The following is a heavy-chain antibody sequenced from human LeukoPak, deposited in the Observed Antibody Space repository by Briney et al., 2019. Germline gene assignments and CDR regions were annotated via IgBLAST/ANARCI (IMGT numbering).Heavy chain of an antibody. Sequence: PGGSLRLSCAASGFTFSSYEMNWVRQAPGKGLEWLSYISSSGTTIFYADSVKGRFTISRDNAKNSLYLQMNSLRADDTAVYYCARDGYGFDYWGQGTLVTVSS. CDR2: ISSSGTTI. V-gene: IGHV3-48*03. D-gene: IGHD5-12*01. CDR1: GFTFSSYE. CDR3: ARDGYGFDY. J-gene: IGHJ4*02.